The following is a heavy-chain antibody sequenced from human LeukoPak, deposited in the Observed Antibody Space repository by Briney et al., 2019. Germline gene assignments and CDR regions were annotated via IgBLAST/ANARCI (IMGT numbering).Heavy chain of an antibody. CDR2: IGTAGEI. J-gene: IGHJ2*01. CDR3: ARAAYSSTWYSRYFDL. D-gene: IGHD6-13*01. CDR1: GFTFSSYD. Sequence: GGSLRLSCAASGFTFSSYDIHWARQATGKGLEWVSGIGTAGEIYPGSVKGRFTISRENAKNSLYLQMNSLRAGDTAVYYCARAAYSSTWYSRYFDLWGRGTLVTVSS. V-gene: IGHV3-13*01.